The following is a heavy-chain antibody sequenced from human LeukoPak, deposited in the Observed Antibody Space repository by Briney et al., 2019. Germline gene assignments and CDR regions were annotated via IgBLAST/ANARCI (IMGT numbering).Heavy chain of an antibody. CDR2: ISGSGGIT. J-gene: IGHJ4*02. Sequence: GGSLRLSRAVSGLTFSSYTMRWLRPPPGRGKDWVSFISGSGGITYYADSVKGRFTISRDNSKNTLYLQMDSLRAEDTAVYYCAKDSAAVGGPTTDWGQGTLVTVSS. CDR1: GLTFSSYT. D-gene: IGHD6-13*01. CDR3: AKDSAAVGGPTTD. V-gene: IGHV3-23*01.